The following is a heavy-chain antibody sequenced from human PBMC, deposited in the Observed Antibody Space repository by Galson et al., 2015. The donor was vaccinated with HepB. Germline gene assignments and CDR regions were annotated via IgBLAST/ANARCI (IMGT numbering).Heavy chain of an antibody. D-gene: IGHD4-17*01. J-gene: IGHJ2*01. Sequence: SLRLSCAASGFTFSDHHMDWVRQAPGKGLEWVGRTRNKANSYTTEYAASVKGRFTISRDDSKNSLYLQMNSLKTEDTAVYYCARDQGYGDRYWYFDLWGRGTLVTVSS. CDR1: GFTFSDHH. CDR3: ARDQGYGDRYWYFDL. CDR2: TRNKANSYTT. V-gene: IGHV3-72*01.